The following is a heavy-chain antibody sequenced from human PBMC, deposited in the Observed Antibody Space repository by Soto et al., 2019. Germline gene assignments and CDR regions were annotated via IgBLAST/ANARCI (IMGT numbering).Heavy chain of an antibody. D-gene: IGHD3-10*01. V-gene: IGHV4-39*01. CDR3: ERRHGLDIDAYY. CDR2: SYYNGSP. CDR1: TGFTSRTTYF. J-gene: IGHJ4*02. Sequence: SETLSLTCIVSTGFTSRTTYFWGWSRHPPRKGLELNGSSYYNGSPSYNPSLKLRVPISVDASKDQFSLRLSSVTAADTGVYFFERRHGLDIDAYYWGQGILVTVSS.